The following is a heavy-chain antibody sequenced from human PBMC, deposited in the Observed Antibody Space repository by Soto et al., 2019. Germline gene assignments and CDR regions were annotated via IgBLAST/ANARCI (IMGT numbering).Heavy chain of an antibody. J-gene: IGHJ6*02. CDR3: ARIEDTAMATEDYYYGMDV. CDR1: GGTFSSYA. D-gene: IGHD5-18*01. Sequence: GASVKVSCKASGGTFSSYAISWVRQAPGQGLEWMGGIIPIFGTANYAQKFQGRVTITADESTSTAYMELSSLRSEDTAVYYCARIEDTAMATEDYYYGMDVWGQGTTVTVSS. CDR2: IIPIFGTA. V-gene: IGHV1-69*13.